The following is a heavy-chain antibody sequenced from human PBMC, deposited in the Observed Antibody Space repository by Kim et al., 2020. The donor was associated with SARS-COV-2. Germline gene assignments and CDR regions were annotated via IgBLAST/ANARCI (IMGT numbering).Heavy chain of an antibody. J-gene: IGHJ4*02. Sequence: NYAQKFQGKVTMTTDTTTSTAYMELRSLRSDDTAVYYCARDGYSGYESDYWGQGTLVTVSS. D-gene: IGHD5-12*01. V-gene: IGHV1-18*01. CDR3: ARDGYSGYESDY.